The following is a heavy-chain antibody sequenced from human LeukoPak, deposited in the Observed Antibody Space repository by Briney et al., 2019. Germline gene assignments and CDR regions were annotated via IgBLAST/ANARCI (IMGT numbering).Heavy chain of an antibody. CDR1: GFTVSSNY. D-gene: IGHD6-13*01. V-gene: IGHV3-53*01. CDR2: IYSGGST. CDR3: TTSPGIAAAY. J-gene: IGHJ4*02. Sequence: GSLRLSCAASGFTVSSNYMSWVRQAPGKGLEWVSVIYSGGSTYYADSVKGRFTISRDNSKNTLYLQMNSLKTEDTAVYYCTTSPGIAAAYWGQGTLVTVSS.